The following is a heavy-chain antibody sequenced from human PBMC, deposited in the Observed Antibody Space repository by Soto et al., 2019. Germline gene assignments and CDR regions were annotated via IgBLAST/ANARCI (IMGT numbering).Heavy chain of an antibody. CDR3: ARDLGRGDFSSGYYTNWFDP. CDR2: IYYSGST. V-gene: IGHV4-61*01. Sequence: PSETLSLTCTVSGGSVSSGSYYWSWIRQPPGKGLEWIGYIYYSGSTNYNPSLKSRVTISVDTSKNQFSLKLSSVTAADTAVYYCARDLGRGDFSSGYYTNWFDPWGQGTLVTVSS. CDR1: GGSVSSGSYY. J-gene: IGHJ5*02. D-gene: IGHD3-3*01.